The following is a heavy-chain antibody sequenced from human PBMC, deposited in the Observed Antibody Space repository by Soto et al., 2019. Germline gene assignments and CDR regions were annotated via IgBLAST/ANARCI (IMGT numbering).Heavy chain of an antibody. D-gene: IGHD3-10*01. CDR2: IYWVGDK. J-gene: IGHJ4*02. CDR1: GFSLDSTAVG. V-gene: IGHV2-5*02. CDR3: AHFIFGGTFVRGVTFDY. Sequence: QITLNESGPTLVKPMQTLTLTCNFSGFSLDSTAVGVGWLRQPPGKSLECLALIYWVGDKRYNPSLTNRVIITKDTSKNQVVLTMTDMAPADTGKYFCAHFIFGGTFVRGVTFDYWGQGVLVTVSS.